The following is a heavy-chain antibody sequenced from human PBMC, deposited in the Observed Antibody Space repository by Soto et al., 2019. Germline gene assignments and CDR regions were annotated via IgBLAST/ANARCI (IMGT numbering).Heavy chain of an antibody. Sequence: EVQLLESGGGLVQPGGSLRPSCAASGFTFSSYAMSWVRQAPGKGLEWVSAISGSGGSTYYADSVKGRFTISRDNSKNTLYLQMNSLRAEDTAVYYCAKEDGYSSGWYGSYYYYGMDVWGQGTTVTVSS. CDR1: GFTFSSYA. CDR3: AKEDGYSSGWYGSYYYYGMDV. J-gene: IGHJ6*02. D-gene: IGHD6-19*01. V-gene: IGHV3-23*01. CDR2: ISGSGGST.